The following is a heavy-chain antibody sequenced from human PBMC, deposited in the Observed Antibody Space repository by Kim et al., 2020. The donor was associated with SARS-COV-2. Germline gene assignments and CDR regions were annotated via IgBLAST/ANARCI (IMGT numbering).Heavy chain of an antibody. Sequence: SETLSLTCTVSGGSISSSSYYWGWIRQPPGKGLEWIGSIYYSGSTYYNPSLKSRVTISVDTSKNQFSLKLSSVTAADTAVYYCARRSPRVGMVRGVDWYFDLWGRGTLVTVSS. D-gene: IGHD3-10*01. CDR3: ARRSPRVGMVRGVDWYFDL. J-gene: IGHJ2*01. CDR2: IYYSGST. V-gene: IGHV4-39*01. CDR1: GGSISSSSYY.